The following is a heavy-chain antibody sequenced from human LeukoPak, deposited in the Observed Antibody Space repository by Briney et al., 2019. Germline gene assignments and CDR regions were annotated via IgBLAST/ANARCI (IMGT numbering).Heavy chain of an antibody. CDR3: ARLPSGSLFIDP. CDR1: GGSISSYY. Sequence: SETLSLTCTVSGGSISSYYWSWIRQPPGKGLEWIGYIYYSGSTNYNPSLKSRVTISVDTSKNQFSLKLSSVTAADTAVYYCARLPSGSLFIDPWGQGTLVTVSS. V-gene: IGHV4-59*08. J-gene: IGHJ5*02. CDR2: IYYSGST. D-gene: IGHD1-26*01.